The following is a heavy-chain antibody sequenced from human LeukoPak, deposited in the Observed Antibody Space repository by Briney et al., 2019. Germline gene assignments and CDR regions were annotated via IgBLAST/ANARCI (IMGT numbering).Heavy chain of an antibody. J-gene: IGHJ4*02. Sequence: PSETLSLTCAVYGGSFSGYYWSWIRQPAGKGLEWIGRIYTSGSTNYNPSLKSRVTISVDTSKNQFSLKLSSVTAADTAVYYCARGGWQQLGYFDYWGQGTLVTVSS. V-gene: IGHV4-59*10. CDR1: GGSFSGYY. CDR2: IYTSGST. D-gene: IGHD6-13*01. CDR3: ARGGWQQLGYFDY.